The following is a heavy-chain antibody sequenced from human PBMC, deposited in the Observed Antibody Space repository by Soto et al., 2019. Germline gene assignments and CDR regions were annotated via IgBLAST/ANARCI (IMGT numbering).Heavy chain of an antibody. J-gene: IGHJ4*02. CDR2: IKSKTDGGTT. V-gene: IGHV3-15*01. Sequence: GGSLRLSCAASRFSFSDAWMSWVRQAPGKGLEWVGRIKSKTDGGTTEYAAPVKGRFTISRDDSKNTVYLQMNSLKTDDTAVYYCTTDTDDYWGQGTLVTVSS. CDR1: RFSFSDAW. CDR3: TTDTDDY.